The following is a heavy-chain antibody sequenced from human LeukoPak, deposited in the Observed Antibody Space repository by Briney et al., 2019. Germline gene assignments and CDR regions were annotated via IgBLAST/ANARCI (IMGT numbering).Heavy chain of an antibody. V-gene: IGHV3-7*01. J-gene: IGHJ6*03. CDR3: ARVTSSSWYGGVYYYYYMDV. CDR2: IKQDGSEK. CDR1: GFTFSSYW. D-gene: IGHD6-13*01. Sequence: GGSLRLSCAASGFTFSSYWMSWVRQAPGKGLEWVANIKQDGSEKYYVDSVKGRFTISRDNAKNSLYLQMNSLRAEDTAVYYCARVTSSSWYGGVYYYYYMDVWGKGTTVTVSS.